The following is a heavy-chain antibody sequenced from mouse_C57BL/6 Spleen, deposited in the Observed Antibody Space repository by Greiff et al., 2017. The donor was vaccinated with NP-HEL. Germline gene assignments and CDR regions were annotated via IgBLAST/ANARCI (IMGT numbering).Heavy chain of an antibody. CDR2: IYPSDSET. J-gene: IGHJ2*01. D-gene: IGHD2-3*01. V-gene: IGHV1-61*01. CDR1: GYTFTSYW. Sequence: QVQLQQSGAELVRPGSSVKLSCKASGYTFTSYWMDWVKQRPGQGLEWIGNIYPSDSETHYNQKFKDKATLTVDKSSSTAYMQLSSLTSEDSAVYYCARGPPDGYYDYWGQGTTLTVSS. CDR3: ARGPPDGYYDY.